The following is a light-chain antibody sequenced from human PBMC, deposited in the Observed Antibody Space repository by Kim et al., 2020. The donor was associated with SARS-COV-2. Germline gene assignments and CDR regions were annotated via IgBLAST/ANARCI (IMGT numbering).Light chain of an antibody. V-gene: IGLV2-23*02. CDR2: EVS. CDR1: SSDVGSDNL. J-gene: IGLJ2*01. CDR3: CSYAGSSTFVV. Sequence: SIAISCTGTSSDVGSDNLVSWYQQHPGKAPKLMIYEVSKRPSGVSNRFSGSKSGNTASLTISGLQAEDEADYYCCSYAGSSTFVVFGGGTQLTVL.